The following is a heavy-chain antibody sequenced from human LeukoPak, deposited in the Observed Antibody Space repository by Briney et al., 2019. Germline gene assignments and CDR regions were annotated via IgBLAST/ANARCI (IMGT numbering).Heavy chain of an antibody. J-gene: IGHJ5*02. V-gene: IGHV4-34*01. Sequence: SETLSLTCAVYGGSFSGYYWSWIRQPPGKGLEWIGEINHSGSTNYNPSLKSRVTISVDTSKNQFSLKLSSVTAADTAVYYCARVSEQLVAVHFDPWGQGTLVTVSS. CDR3: ARVSEQLVAVHFDP. D-gene: IGHD6-6*01. CDR1: GGSFSGYY. CDR2: INHSGST.